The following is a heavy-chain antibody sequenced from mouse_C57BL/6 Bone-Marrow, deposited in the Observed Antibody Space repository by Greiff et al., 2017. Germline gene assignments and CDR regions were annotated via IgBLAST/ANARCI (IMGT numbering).Heavy chain of an antibody. J-gene: IGHJ2*01. CDR2: IDPSDSYT. CDR3: ARGRGGYFDY. CDR1: GYTFTSYW. V-gene: IGHV1-69*01. Sequence: VQLQQPGAELVMPGASVKLSCKASGYTFTSYWMHWVKQRPGQGLEWIGEIDPSDSYTNYNQKFKGKSTLTVEKSSSTAYMQLSRLTSEDSAVYYCARGRGGYFDYWGQGTTLTVSS.